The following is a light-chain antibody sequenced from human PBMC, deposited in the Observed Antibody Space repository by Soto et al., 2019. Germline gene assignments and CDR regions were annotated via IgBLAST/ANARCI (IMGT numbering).Light chain of an antibody. CDR3: QQYYVFPYR. CDR2: AAS. Sequence: DIQMTQSPSSLSASVGDRVTITCQASQGIDKDLNWYQQKPGKAPKILIYAASNLETGVPSRFTGSGSNRDFTLTISSLQPEDIGTYYCQQYYVFPYRFGQGTKLEL. V-gene: IGKV1-33*01. J-gene: IGKJ2*01. CDR1: QGIDKD.